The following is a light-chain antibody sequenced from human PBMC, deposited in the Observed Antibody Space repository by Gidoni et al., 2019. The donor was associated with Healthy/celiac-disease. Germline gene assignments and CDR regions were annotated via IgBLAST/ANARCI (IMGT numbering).Light chain of an antibody. Sequence: DIQMPPSPSSLSASVGDRVTIPCQASQSISSYLNWYQQKPGKAPKLLIYDASSVQSGVPSRFSGSGSGTDFTLTISSLQPEDFATYYCQQSYSTPLTFGGGTKVEIK. J-gene: IGKJ4*01. CDR2: DAS. CDR1: QSISSY. CDR3: QQSYSTPLT. V-gene: IGKV1-39*01.